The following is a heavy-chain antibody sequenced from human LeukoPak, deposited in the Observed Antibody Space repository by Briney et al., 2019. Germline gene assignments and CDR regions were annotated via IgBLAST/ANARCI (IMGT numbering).Heavy chain of an antibody. J-gene: IGHJ5*02. V-gene: IGHV3-21*01. CDR2: ISSSSSYI. D-gene: IGHD2-15*01. CDR3: ARKEWWGRFDP. CDR1: GFTFSSYS. Sequence: PGGSLRLSCAASGFTFSSYSMNWVRQAPGKGLEWVSSISSSSSYIYYADSVKGRFTISRDNAKNSLYLQMNSLRAEYTAVYDCARKEWWGRFDPWGQGTLVTVSS.